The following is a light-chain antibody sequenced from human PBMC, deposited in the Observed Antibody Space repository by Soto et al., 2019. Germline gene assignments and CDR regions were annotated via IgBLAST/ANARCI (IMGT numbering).Light chain of an antibody. J-gene: IGKJ1*01. CDR1: QSIDSRY. CDR2: ATS. CDR3: QEYFASSWT. Sequence: EIVLTQSPGTLSSSPGERATLSCRASQSIDSRYLAWYQHKPGQAPRRLIYATSSRATGIPDRFGGSGSGTDFTLTINGLEPEGFAVYYCQEYFASSWTFGQGTKVDIK. V-gene: IGKV3-20*01.